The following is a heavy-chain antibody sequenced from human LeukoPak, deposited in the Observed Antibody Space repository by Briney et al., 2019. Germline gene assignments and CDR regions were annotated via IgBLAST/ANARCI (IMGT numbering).Heavy chain of an antibody. D-gene: IGHD4-17*01. CDR1: RFTVGDAW. V-gene: IGHV3-15*01. CDR3: TADSIPDYGDSKGDVFDI. J-gene: IGHJ3*02. Sequence: GGSLRLSCAASRFTVGDAWMTWVRQAPGKGLEWVGRIKSKIDGGTTDYAAPVKGRFTISRDESKGTLYLQMNGLKTEDTAVYYCTADSIPDYGDSKGDVFDIWGQGTMVTVSS. CDR2: IKSKIDGGTT.